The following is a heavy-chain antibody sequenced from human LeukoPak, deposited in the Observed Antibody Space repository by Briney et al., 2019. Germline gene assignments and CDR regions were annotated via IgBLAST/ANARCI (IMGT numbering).Heavy chain of an antibody. CDR1: GASISTGSSY. D-gene: IGHD3-10*01. CDR3: ARNGYGSGSSW. V-gene: IGHV4-61*02. Sequence: LSLTCTVSGASISTGSSYWSWLRQPAGEGLEWIGRIHNSGSTNYNPSLNSRVTISVDTSKNQVSLKLTSVTAADTAVYYCARNGYGSGSSWWGQGTLVTVSS. J-gene: IGHJ4*02. CDR2: IHNSGST.